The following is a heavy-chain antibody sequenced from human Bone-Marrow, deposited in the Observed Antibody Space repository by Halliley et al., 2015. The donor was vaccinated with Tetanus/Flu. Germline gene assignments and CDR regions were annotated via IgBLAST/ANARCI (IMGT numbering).Heavy chain of an antibody. J-gene: IGHJ4*02. Sequence: QMQLVQSGAEVKKPGASVKVSCKASGYTFTNYPISWVRQAPGQGLEWMGWISPYNGDTNYAQKFQGRVTLTTDTSTSTAYMELRSLRSDDTAVYYCARDDYDYGDSNLDYWGQGTLVTVSS. CDR3: ARDDYDYGDSNLDY. CDR1: GYTFTNYP. CDR2: ISPYNGDT. D-gene: IGHD4-17*01. V-gene: IGHV1-18*01.